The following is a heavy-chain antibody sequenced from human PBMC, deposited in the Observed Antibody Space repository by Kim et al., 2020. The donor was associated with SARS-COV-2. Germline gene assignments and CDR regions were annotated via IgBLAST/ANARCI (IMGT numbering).Heavy chain of an antibody. CDR1: GFTFSSYG. D-gene: IGHD2-2*01. CDR3: AKDPRRYCSSTSCGYYGMDV. V-gene: IGHV3-30*18. J-gene: IGHJ6*02. CDR2: ISYDGSNK. Sequence: GGSLRLSCAASGFTFSSYGMHWVRQAPGKGLEWVAVISYDGSNKYYADSVKGRFTISRDNSKNTLYLQMNSLRAEDTAVYYCAKDPRRYCSSTSCGYYGMDVWGQGTTVTVSS.